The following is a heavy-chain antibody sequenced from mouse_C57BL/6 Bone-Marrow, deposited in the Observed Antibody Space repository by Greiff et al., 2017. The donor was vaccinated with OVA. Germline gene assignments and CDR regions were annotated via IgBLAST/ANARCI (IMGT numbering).Heavy chain of an antibody. CDR3: ARGGGLRRGPYWYFDV. Sequence: VQLQESGAELMKPGASVKLSCKATGYTFTGYWIEWVKQRPGHGLEWIGEILPGSGSTNYNEKFKGKATFTADTSSNTAYMQLSSLTTEDSAIYYCARGGGLRRGPYWYFDVWGTGTTVTVSS. D-gene: IGHD2-4*01. CDR2: ILPGSGST. J-gene: IGHJ1*03. V-gene: IGHV1-9*01. CDR1: GYTFTGYW.